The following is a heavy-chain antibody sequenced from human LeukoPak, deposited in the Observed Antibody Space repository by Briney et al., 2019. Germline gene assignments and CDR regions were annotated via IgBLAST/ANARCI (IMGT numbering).Heavy chain of an antibody. CDR1: GLTSSSLE. J-gene: IGHJ1*01. CDR3: ARSYSYGSTGFQH. D-gene: IGHD5-18*01. CDR2: ISSSGSTI. V-gene: IGHV3-48*03. Sequence: PGGSLSFSCAAPGLTSSSLEMNWFRQAPGKGLEWVSYISSSGSTIYYADSVKGRFTISRDNAKNSLYLQMNSLRAEDTAVYYCARSYSYGSTGFQHWGQGTLVTVSS.